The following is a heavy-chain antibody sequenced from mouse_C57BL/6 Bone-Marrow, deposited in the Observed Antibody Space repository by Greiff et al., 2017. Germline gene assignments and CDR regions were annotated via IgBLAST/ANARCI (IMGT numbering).Heavy chain of an antibody. V-gene: IGHV1-5*01. CDR3: TALYGLYAMDY. J-gene: IGHJ4*01. Sequence: EVMLVESGTVLARPGASVKMSCKTSGYTFTSYWMHWVKQRPGQGLEWIGAIYPGNSDTSYNQKFTGKAKLTAVTSASTAYMELSSLTNEDSAVYYCTALYGLYAMDYWGQGTSVTVSS. CDR1: GYTFTSYW. D-gene: IGHD2-12*01. CDR2: IYPGNSDT.